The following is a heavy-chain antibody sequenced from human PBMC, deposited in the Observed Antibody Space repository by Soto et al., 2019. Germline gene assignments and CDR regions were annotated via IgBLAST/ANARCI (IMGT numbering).Heavy chain of an antibody. Sequence: QLQLVQSGAEVKKRGSSVKVSCKASGGTFCNFAISWVRQAPGQGLEWMGGFIPIFGTLNYAQRFQGRLTISADEPTSTAYMELSRLISEDTAVYYCASFEQLVLHWGQGTLVTVSS. CDR2: FIPIFGTL. J-gene: IGHJ1*01. D-gene: IGHD6-13*01. CDR1: GGTFCNFA. CDR3: ASFEQLVLH. V-gene: IGHV1-69*01.